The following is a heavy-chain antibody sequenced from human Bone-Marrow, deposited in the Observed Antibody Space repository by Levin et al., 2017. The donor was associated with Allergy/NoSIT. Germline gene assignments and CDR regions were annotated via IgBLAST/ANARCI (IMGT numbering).Heavy chain of an antibody. CDR2: IKQDGSEK. J-gene: IGHJ6*02. Sequence: GGSLRLSCAASGFTFSSYWMTWVRQAPGKGLEWVANIKQDGSEKYYVDSVKGRFTISRDNAKDSLYLQMNSLRAEDTAVYYCARESRLLEWVLLTPYYYYYGMDVWGQGTTVTVSS. CDR1: GFTFSSYW. V-gene: IGHV3-7*01. CDR3: ARESRLLEWVLLTPYYYYYGMDV. D-gene: IGHD3-3*01.